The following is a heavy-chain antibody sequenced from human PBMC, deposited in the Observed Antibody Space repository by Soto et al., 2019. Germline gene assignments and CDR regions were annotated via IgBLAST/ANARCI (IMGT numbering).Heavy chain of an antibody. Sequence: QLVESEGGLVQPGGSLRLSCETSGFTFTASDMSWVRQAPGKGLEWVSSITTTGDTTHYADSVRGRFTISRDNARNPVFLQKDSLGVEDTAGFSFAKGGGGDHGYWGQGTLVAVSS. V-gene: IGHV3-23*04. CDR2: ITTTGDTT. J-gene: IGHJ4*02. D-gene: IGHD2-21*02. CDR1: GFTFTASD. CDR3: AKGGGGDHGY.